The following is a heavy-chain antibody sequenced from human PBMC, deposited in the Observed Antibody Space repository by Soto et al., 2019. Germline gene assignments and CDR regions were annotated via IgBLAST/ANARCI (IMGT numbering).Heavy chain of an antibody. J-gene: IGHJ5*02. D-gene: IGHD2-2*02. V-gene: IGHV4-30-4*01. CDR3: AREGCSSTSCYTNQGDWFDP. Sequence: PSETLSLTCTVSGGSISSGDYYWSWIRQPPGKGLEWIGYIYYSGSTYYNPSLESRVTISVDTSKNQFSLKLSSVTAADTAVYYCAREGCSSTSCYTNQGDWFDPWGQGTLVTVSS. CDR1: GGSISSGDYY. CDR2: IYYSGST.